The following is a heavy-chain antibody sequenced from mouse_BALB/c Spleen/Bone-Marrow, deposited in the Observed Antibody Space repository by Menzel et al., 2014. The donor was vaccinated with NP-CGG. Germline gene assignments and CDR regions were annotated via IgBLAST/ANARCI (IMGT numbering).Heavy chain of an antibody. CDR3: ARLAYYDQTEVSFVY. CDR2: ISGGGSYT. J-gene: IGHJ3*01. Sequence: EVKLVESGGGLVKSGGSLKLSCAASGFTFSNYGMSWVRQTPEKRLEWVATISGGGSYTFYSDSVKGRFTISRDYAKNNLYLQLSSLRSEDTALYYCARLAYYDQTEVSFVYWGQGTLVTVSA. V-gene: IGHV5-9-2*01. D-gene: IGHD2-4*01. CDR1: GFTFSNYG.